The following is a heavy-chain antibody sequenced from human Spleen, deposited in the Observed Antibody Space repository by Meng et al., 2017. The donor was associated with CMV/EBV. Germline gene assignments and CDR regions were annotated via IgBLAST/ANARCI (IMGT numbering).Heavy chain of an antibody. CDR3: ASPSTSRFYFDY. CDR2: IYSSGST. V-gene: IGHV4-39*01. Sequence: SETLSLTCTVSGASIGSSTDYWGWIRQPPGKGLEWIATIYSSGSTYQNPSLKSRLTVSVDTSKNQFSLNLRSVTAADTAVYYCASPSTSRFYFDYWGQGALVTVSS. D-gene: IGHD2-2*01. CDR1: GASIGSSTDY. J-gene: IGHJ4*02.